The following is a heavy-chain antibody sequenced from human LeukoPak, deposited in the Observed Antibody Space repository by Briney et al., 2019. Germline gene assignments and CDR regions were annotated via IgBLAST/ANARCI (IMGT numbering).Heavy chain of an antibody. J-gene: IGHJ5*02. Sequence: SETLSLTCAVHGGSFSGYYWSWIRQPPGKGLEWIGEINHSGSTNYNPSLKSRVTISVDTSKNQFSLKLSSVTAADTAVYYCARGGADYDSSGYYEANWFDPWGQGTLVTVSS. CDR3: ARGGADYDSSGYYEANWFDP. V-gene: IGHV4-34*01. CDR2: INHSGST. D-gene: IGHD3-22*01. CDR1: GGSFSGYY.